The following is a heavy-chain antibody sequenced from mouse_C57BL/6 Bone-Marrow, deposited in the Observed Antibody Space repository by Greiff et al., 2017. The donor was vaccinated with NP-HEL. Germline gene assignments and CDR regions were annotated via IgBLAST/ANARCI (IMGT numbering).Heavy chain of an antibody. D-gene: IGHD2-5*01. V-gene: IGHV1-62-2*01. CDR1: GYTFTEYT. CDR2: FYPGSGSI. Sequence: VQLQQSGAELVKPGASVKLSCKASGYTFTEYTIHWVKQRSGQGLEWIGWFYPGSGSIKYNEKFKDKATLTADKSSSTVYMELSRVTSEDSAVYFCARHEDKGSNYRNYAMDYWGQGTSVTVSS. CDR3: ARHEDKGSNYRNYAMDY. J-gene: IGHJ4*01.